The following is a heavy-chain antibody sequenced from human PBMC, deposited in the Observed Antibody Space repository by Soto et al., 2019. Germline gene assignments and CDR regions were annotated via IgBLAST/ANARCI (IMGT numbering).Heavy chain of an antibody. CDR3: ARRRDYYYYYYMDV. CDR2: MNPNSGNT. J-gene: IGHJ6*03. Sequence: GASVKVSCKASGYTFTSYDINWVRQATGQGLEWMGWMNPNSGNTGYAQKFQGRVTMTRNTSISTAYMELSSLRSGDTAVYYCARRRDYYYYYYMDVWGKGTKVTVSS. CDR1: GYTFTSYD. V-gene: IGHV1-8*01.